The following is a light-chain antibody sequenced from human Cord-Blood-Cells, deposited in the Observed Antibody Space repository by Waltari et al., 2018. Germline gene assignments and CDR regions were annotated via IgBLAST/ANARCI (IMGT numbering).Light chain of an antibody. CDR2: AAS. J-gene: IGKJ2*01. CDR3: QQSYSTPRT. V-gene: IGKV1-39*01. Sequence: DLQMTHSHSSLSASVGDRVTITCRARQSISSYLNWYQQKPGKAPKLLISAASSLQSGVPSRFSGRGSGTDFTLTISSLQPEDFATYYCQQSYSTPRTFGQGTKLEIK. CDR1: QSISSY.